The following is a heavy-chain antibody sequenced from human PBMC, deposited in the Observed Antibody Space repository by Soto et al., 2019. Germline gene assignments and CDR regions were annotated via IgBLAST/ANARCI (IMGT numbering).Heavy chain of an antibody. J-gene: IGHJ5*02. V-gene: IGHV4-59*08. CDR3: ARHLGYCSSTNCYAWFAP. Sequence: PSATLSLTCTVSGGSISSYYWSWIRQPPGNGLEWIGYIYYSGSTNYNPSLKSRVTISADTSKNQFSLKLSSVTAADTAVYYCARHLGYCSSTNCYAWFAPWGQGTLVTVS. D-gene: IGHD2-2*01. CDR1: GGSISSYY. CDR2: IYYSGST.